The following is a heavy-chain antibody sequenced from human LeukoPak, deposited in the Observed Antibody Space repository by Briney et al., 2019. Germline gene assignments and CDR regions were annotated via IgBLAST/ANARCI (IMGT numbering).Heavy chain of an antibody. J-gene: IGHJ4*02. CDR2: IYYRGNT. D-gene: IGHD5-24*01. CDR1: GGSISSSNYY. Sequence: SETLSLTCTVSGGSISSSNYYXXXXRXXXXXXXXXVGNIYYRGNTFYNPXLRSXATISVDTSKNQFSLRLSSVTAADTAVYYCARQDGRGRPNAFDYWGQGILVTVSS. V-gene: IGHV4-39*01. CDR3: ARQDGRGRPNAFDY.